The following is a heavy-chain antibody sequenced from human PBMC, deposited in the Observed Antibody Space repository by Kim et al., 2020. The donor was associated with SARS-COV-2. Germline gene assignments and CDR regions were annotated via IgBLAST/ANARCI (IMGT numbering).Heavy chain of an antibody. V-gene: IGHV3-30*03. CDR2: ISYDGSNK. J-gene: IGHJ4*02. Sequence: GGSLRLSCAASGFTFSSYGMHWVRQAPGKGLEWVAVISYDGSNKYYADSVKGRFTISRDNSKNTLYLQMNSLRAEDTAVYYCATPPEGGYYYDSSFDYWGQGTLVTVSS. CDR1: GFTFSSYG. CDR3: ATPPEGGYYYDSSFDY. D-gene: IGHD3-22*01.